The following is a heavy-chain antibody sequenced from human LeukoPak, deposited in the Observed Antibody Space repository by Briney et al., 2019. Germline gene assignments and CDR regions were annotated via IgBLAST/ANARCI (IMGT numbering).Heavy chain of an antibody. CDR3: ARAASYSSGWIKDEI. Sequence: PVKVSCKASGGTFSSYTISWVRQAPGQGLEWMGRIIPILGIANYAQKFQGRVTITADKSTSTAYMELSSLRSEDTAVYYCARAASYSSGWIKDEIWGQGTMVTVSS. CDR2: IIPILGIA. V-gene: IGHV1-69*02. J-gene: IGHJ3*02. D-gene: IGHD6-19*01. CDR1: GGTFSSYT.